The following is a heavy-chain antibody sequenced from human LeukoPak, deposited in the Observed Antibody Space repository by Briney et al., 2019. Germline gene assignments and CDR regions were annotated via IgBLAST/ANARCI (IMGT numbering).Heavy chain of an antibody. Sequence: SVKVSCKASGGTFTSYAISWVRQAPGQGLEWMGGIIPNCGTADYAQKFQGRVTITRDRSTSTAYMELSSLRSEDTAVDYCARHPSKSRAVAGLYYSSYVGVWGKKTPVTVSS. D-gene: IGHD6-19*01. J-gene: IGHJ6*03. CDR1: GGTFTSYA. CDR2: IIPNCGTA. CDR3: ARHPSKSRAVAGLYYSSYVGV. V-gene: IGHV1-69*05.